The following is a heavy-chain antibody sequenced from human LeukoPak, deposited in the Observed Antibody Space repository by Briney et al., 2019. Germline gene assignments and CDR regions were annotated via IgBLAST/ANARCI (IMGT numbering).Heavy chain of an antibody. Sequence: GGSLRLSCRASGSSVDSVFMNWVRQPPGKGLEWVSFVMPGGHIDYTDSVKGRFTISRDSFKNTLSLQMNSLGVDDTAVYYCARGNSATTTFDFWGQGTLVTVSS. V-gene: IGHV3-66*01. CDR1: GSSVDSVF. J-gene: IGHJ4*02. D-gene: IGHD4-17*01. CDR2: VMPGGHI. CDR3: ARGNSATTTFDF.